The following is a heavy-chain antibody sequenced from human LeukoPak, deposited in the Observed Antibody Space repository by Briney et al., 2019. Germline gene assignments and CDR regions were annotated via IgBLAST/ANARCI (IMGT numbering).Heavy chain of an antibody. D-gene: IGHD5-12*01. Sequence: PGGSLRLSCVASGFTFTTYSMNWVRQAPGQGLEWVSSISSSSSYIYYADSVKGRFTISRDNAKNSLYLQMNSLRAEDTAVYYCARDHRPHYSGYDPGFGYWGQGTLVTVSS. V-gene: IGHV3-21*01. CDR2: ISSSSSYI. CDR3: ARDHRPHYSGYDPGFGY. CDR1: GFTFTTYS. J-gene: IGHJ4*02.